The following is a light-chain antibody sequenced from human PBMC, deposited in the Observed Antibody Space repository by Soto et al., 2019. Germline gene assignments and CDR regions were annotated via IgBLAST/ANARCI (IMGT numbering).Light chain of an antibody. Sequence: QSALTQPASVSGSPGQSIAISCTGTSSDVGSYNYVCWYQHHPGKAHKMMIYDVRNRPSGVSDRFSGSKSGNTASLTISGLQAEDEADYYCGSYTGSRTPYVFGTGTKLTVL. CDR1: SSDVGSYNY. CDR2: DVR. CDR3: GSYTGSRTPYV. J-gene: IGLJ1*01. V-gene: IGLV2-14*03.